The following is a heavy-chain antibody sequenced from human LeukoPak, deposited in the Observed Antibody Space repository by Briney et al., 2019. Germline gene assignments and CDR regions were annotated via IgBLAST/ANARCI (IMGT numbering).Heavy chain of an antibody. CDR3: AKDAQLVAGTYFDY. D-gene: IGHD6-19*01. CDR1: GFTFSGYG. V-gene: IGHV3-30*18. CDR2: ISYDGSNK. Sequence: PGGSLRLSCAASGFTFSGYGMHWVRQAPGKGLEWVTVISYDGSNKYYADSVKGRFTISRDNSKNTLYLQMNSLRAEDTAVYNCAKDAQLVAGTYFDYWGQGTLVTVSS. J-gene: IGHJ4*02.